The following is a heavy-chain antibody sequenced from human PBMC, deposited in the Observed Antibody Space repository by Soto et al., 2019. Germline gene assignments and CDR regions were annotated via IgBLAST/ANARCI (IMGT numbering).Heavy chain of an antibody. V-gene: IGHV4-59*01. CDR2: IYYSGST. D-gene: IGHD4-4*01. Sequence: SETLSLTCTVSGGSISSYYWSWIRQPPGKGLEWIGYIYYSGSTNYNPSLKSRVTISVDTSKNQFSLKLSSVTAADTAMYYCARAEIDYSNDYWGQGTLVTVSS. CDR3: ARAEIDYSNDY. CDR1: GGSISSYY. J-gene: IGHJ4*02.